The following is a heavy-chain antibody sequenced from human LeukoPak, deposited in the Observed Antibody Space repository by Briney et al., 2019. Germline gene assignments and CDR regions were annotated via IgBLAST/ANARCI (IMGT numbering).Heavy chain of an antibody. V-gene: IGHV4-59*01. Sequence: SETLSLTCSVSGGSISSYYGSWIRQPPGKGLEWIGYIYYSGSTNYNPSLKSRVTISVDTSKNQFSLKLSSVTAADTAVYYCAREARRDGYNHIDYWGQGTLVTVSS. CDR1: GGSISSYY. D-gene: IGHD5-24*01. CDR2: IYYSGST. J-gene: IGHJ4*02. CDR3: AREARRDGYNHIDY.